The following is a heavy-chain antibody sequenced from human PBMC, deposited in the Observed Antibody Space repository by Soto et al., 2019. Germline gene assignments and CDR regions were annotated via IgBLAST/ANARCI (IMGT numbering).Heavy chain of an antibody. J-gene: IGHJ4*02. CDR2: IRTKLNRYSS. D-gene: IGHD2-2*01. CDR3: ASSTTSCHGGVCSLDY. V-gene: IGHV3-72*01. Sequence: GGSLRLSCAASGFSFSDRYMDWVRQAPGKGLEWVGRIRTKLNRYSSDYAAAVAGRFTISREDSRNSLHLQMNSLRSEDTAVYYCASSTTSCHGGVCSLDYWGQGTMVTVSS. CDR1: GFSFSDRY.